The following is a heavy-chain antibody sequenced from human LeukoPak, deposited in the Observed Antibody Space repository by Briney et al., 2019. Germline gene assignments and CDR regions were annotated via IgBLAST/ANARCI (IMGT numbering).Heavy chain of an antibody. CDR2: INPNSGGT. CDR1: GYTSTGYY. J-gene: IGHJ4*02. V-gene: IGHV1-2*06. Sequence: GASVKVSCKASGYTSTGYYMHWVRQAPGQGLEWMGRINPNSGGTNYAQKFQGRVTMTRDTSISTAYMELSRLRSDDTAVYYCARGSSSWYYFDYWGQGTLVTVSS. D-gene: IGHD6-13*01. CDR3: ARGSSSWYYFDY.